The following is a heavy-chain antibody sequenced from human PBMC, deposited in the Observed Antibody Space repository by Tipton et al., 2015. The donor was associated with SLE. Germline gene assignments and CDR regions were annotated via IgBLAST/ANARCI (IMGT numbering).Heavy chain of an antibody. Sequence: TLSLTCTVSGGSINSHYWSWVRQPPGKGLEWIGYIYYSGSTNYNPSLKSRVTISIDPSKNQFSLKLSSVTAADTAVYYCARRGYDPTGWFDPWGQGTLVTVSS. CDR3: ARRGYDPTGWFDP. CDR2: IYYSGST. V-gene: IGHV4-59*07. CDR1: GGSINSHY. D-gene: IGHD1-14*01. J-gene: IGHJ5*02.